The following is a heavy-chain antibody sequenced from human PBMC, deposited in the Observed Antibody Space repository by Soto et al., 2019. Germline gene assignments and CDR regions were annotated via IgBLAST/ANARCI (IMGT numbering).Heavy chain of an antibody. D-gene: IGHD2-2*01. CDR3: AREGYCISTSCYASYLDY. CDR2: ISAYNGNT. Sequence: QVQLAQSGAEVKKPGASVKVSCKASGYTFTSYGISWVRQAPGQGLEWMGWISAYNGNTDYPQKLQGRVTMTTDTSTSTAYMELRSLRSDDTAVYYCAREGYCISTSCYASYLDYWGQGTLVTVSS. J-gene: IGHJ4*02. CDR1: GYTFTSYG. V-gene: IGHV1-18*01.